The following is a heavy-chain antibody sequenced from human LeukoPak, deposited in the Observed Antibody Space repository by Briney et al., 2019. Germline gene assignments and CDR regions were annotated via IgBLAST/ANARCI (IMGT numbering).Heavy chain of an antibody. V-gene: IGHV3-23*01. Sequence: GGSLRLSCAASGFTFSSYAMSWVRQAPGKGLEWVSAISGSGGSTYYADSVKGRFTISRDNSKNTLYLQMNSLRAEDTAVYYCAKDPTMIEVAARRFDPWGQGTLVTVSS. CDR3: AKDPTMIEVAARRFDP. D-gene: IGHD3-22*01. CDR1: GFTFSSYA. CDR2: ISGSGGST. J-gene: IGHJ5*02.